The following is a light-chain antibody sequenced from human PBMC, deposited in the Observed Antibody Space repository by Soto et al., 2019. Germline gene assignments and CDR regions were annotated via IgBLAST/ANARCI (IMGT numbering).Light chain of an antibody. CDR3: QQYNSYSQT. V-gene: IGKV1-5*01. CDR2: DAS. J-gene: IGKJ1*01. CDR1: QSISSW. Sequence: DIPMTQSPSTLSASVGDRVTITCRASQSISSWLAWYQQKPGKAPKLLIYDASSLESGVPSRFGGSGSGTEFTLTISSLQPDDFATYYCQQYNSYSQTFGQGTKVEIK.